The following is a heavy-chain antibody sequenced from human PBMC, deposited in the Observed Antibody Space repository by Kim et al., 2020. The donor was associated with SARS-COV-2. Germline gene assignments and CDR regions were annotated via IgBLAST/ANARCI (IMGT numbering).Heavy chain of an antibody. CDR1: GYTFTNYD. CDR3: ARLYFDSGSYYTDY. CDR2: MNPNSGNT. V-gene: IGHV1-8*01. Sequence: ASVKVSCKAXGYTFTNYDINWVRQAAGQGLEWMGWMNPNSGNTGYAQKFQGRVNMARNTSISTAYMELSSLSSDDTAIYFCARLYFDSGSYYTDYWGQGTLVTVSS. D-gene: IGHD3-10*01. J-gene: IGHJ4*02.